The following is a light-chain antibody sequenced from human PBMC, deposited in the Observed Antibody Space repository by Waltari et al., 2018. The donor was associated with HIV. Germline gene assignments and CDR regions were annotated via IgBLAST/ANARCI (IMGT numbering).Light chain of an antibody. V-gene: IGKV1-39*01. CDR3: QQGYRTPVT. CDR1: QSINTY. Sequence: DIQMTQSPPYLSASVGDRVTITCRASQSINTYLNWYQKRPGRAPNLLIYGASTLHRGVPSRFSGSGSGTDFILTISSLQPEDFTTYYCQQGYRTPVTFGQGTRLE. J-gene: IGKJ5*01. CDR2: GAS.